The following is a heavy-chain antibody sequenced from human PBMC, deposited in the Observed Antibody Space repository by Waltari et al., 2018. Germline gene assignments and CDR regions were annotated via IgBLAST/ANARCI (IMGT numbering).Heavy chain of an antibody. D-gene: IGHD5-18*01. CDR1: GYTFTVYY. J-gene: IGHJ4*02. Sequence: QVQLVQSGAEVKKPGASVKVSCKASGYTFTVYYMHWVRQAPGLGLEWMGWINPNSGGTNYAQKFQGRVTMTRDTSISTAYMELSRLRSDDTAVYYCAREIGYSYGNRGYFDYWGQGTLVTVSS. CDR3: AREIGYSYGNRGYFDY. V-gene: IGHV1-2*02. CDR2: INPNSGGT.